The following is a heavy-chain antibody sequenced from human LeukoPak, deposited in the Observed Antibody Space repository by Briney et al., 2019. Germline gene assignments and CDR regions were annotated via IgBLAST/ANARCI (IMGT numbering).Heavy chain of an antibody. J-gene: IGHJ3*02. CDR2: IIPIFGTA. V-gene: IGHV1-69*05. D-gene: IGHD3-9*01. CDR1: GGTFSSYA. Sequence: GASVKVSCKASGGTFSSYAISWVRQAPGQGLEWMGGIIPIFGTANYAQKFQGRVTITTDESTSTAYMELSSLRSEDTAVYYCARGEKLRYFDWLSTPDAFDIWGQGTMVTVSS. CDR3: ARGEKLRYFDWLSTPDAFDI.